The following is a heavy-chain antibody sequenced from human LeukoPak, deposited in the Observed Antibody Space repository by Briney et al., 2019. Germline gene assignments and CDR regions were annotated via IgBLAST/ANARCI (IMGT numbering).Heavy chain of an antibody. CDR3: ATLTGTDLNMDV. Sequence: GASVKVSCKASGYTFTSYYMHWVRQAPGQGLEWMGIINPSGGSTSYAQKFQGRVTMTRDTPTSTVYMELSSLRSEDTAVYYCATLTGTDLNMDVWGKGTTVTVSS. CDR1: GYTFTSYY. D-gene: IGHD3-9*01. CDR2: INPSGGST. J-gene: IGHJ6*03. V-gene: IGHV1-46*01.